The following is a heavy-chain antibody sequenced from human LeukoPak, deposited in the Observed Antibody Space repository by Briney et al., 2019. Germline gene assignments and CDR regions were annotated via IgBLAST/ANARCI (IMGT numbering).Heavy chain of an antibody. D-gene: IGHD3-3*01. V-gene: IGHV4-38-2*02. Sequence: SETLSLTCTVSGYSISSGYYWGWIRQPPGKGPEWIGSIYHSGSTYYNPSLKSRVTISVDTSKNQFSLKLSSVTAADTAVYYCARDAFGSIEWGQGTLVTVSS. CDR1: GYSISSGYY. CDR3: ARDAFGSIE. CDR2: IYHSGST. J-gene: IGHJ4*02.